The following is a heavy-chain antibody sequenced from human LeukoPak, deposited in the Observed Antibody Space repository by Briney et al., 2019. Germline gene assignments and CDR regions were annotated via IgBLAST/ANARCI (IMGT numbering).Heavy chain of an antibody. V-gene: IGHV1-69*13. D-gene: IGHD6-13*01. CDR2: IIPIFGTA. Sequence: SVTVSCTASGGTFSSYAISWVRQAPGQGLEWMGGIIPIFGTANYAQKFQGRVTITADESTSTAYMELSSLRSEDTAVYYCARDRKARIAAAGADDGYFDYWGQGTLVTVSS. CDR3: ARDRKARIAAAGADDGYFDY. CDR1: GGTFSSYA. J-gene: IGHJ4*02.